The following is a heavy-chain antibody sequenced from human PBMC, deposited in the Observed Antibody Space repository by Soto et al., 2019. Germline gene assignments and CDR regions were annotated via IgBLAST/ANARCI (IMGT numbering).Heavy chain of an antibody. Sequence: QVQLVQSGAEVKKPGASVKVSCKASGYTFTSYGINWVRQAPVQWLDWMGWISAYNGNTNYAQKLQGRVTMTTDTSTSPAYTELRSLRSDDTAVYYCAREGYYDSSDYYYYYGMDVWGQGTTVTVSS. D-gene: IGHD3-22*01. CDR2: ISAYNGNT. CDR1: GYTFTSYG. CDR3: AREGYYDSSDYYYYYGMDV. V-gene: IGHV1-18*01. J-gene: IGHJ6*02.